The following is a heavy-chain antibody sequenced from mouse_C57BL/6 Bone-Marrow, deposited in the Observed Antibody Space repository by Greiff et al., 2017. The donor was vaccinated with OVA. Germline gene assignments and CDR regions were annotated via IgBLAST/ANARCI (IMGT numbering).Heavy chain of an antibody. CDR1: GYTFTSYW. CDR2: IHPSSGST. J-gene: IGHJ1*03. CDR3: ARHGDYDCWDIDD. V-gene: IGHV1-64*01. Sequence: QVQLKQPGAELVKPGASVKLSCKASGYTFTSYWMHWVKQRPGQGLEWIGMIHPSSGSTNYNEKFKSKATLTVDKSSSTAYMQLSSLTSEDSAVYSCARHGDYDCWDIDDWGTGTTVTVSS. D-gene: IGHD2-4*01.